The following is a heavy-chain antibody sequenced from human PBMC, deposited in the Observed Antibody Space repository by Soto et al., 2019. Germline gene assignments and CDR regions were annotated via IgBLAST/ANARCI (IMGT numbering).Heavy chain of an antibody. V-gene: IGHV3-30-3*01. CDR2: ISYDGSNK. Sequence: LSCAASGFTFSSYAMHWVRQAPGKGLEWVAVISYDGSNKYYADSVKGRFTISRDNSKNTLYLQMNSLRAEDTAVYYCAGDPYSSGSNWFDPWGQGTLVTVSS. D-gene: IGHD6-19*01. CDR3: AGDPYSSGSNWFDP. J-gene: IGHJ5*02. CDR1: GFTFSSYA.